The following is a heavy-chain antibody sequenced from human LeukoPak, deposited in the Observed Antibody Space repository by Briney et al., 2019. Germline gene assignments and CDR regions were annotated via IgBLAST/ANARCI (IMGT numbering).Heavy chain of an antibody. CDR2: IWYDGSNK. D-gene: IGHD4-17*01. V-gene: IGHV3-33*01. Sequence: GGSLRLSCAASGFTFSSYGMHWVRQGPGKGLEWVAVIWYDGSNKYYADSVKGRFTISRDNSKNTLYLQMNSLRAEDTAVYYCARDAPIPRERPDDYGDYGDYWGQGTLVTVSS. CDR3: ARDAPIPRERPDDYGDYGDY. J-gene: IGHJ4*02. CDR1: GFTFSSYG.